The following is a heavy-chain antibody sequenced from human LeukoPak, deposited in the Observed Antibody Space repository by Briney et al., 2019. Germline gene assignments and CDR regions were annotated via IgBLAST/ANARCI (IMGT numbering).Heavy chain of an antibody. Sequence: GGTLRLSCAASGLTFSNYGMAWVRQAPGEGLEWVSAISGSGESAYNADSVKGRFTISRDNAKNSLYLQMNSLRAEDTAVYYCARDGHDSSGYYFGHNWGQGTLVTVSS. CDR3: ARDGHDSSGYYFGHN. V-gene: IGHV3-23*01. J-gene: IGHJ4*02. CDR1: GLTFSNYG. D-gene: IGHD3-22*01. CDR2: ISGSGESA.